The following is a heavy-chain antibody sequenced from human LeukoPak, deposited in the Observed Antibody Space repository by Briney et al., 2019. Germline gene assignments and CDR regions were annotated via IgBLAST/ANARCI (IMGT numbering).Heavy chain of an antibody. CDR2: IGIDSGNT. CDR3: ARDYKYAFDN. CDR1: GFTFSDYS. J-gene: IGHJ4*02. Sequence: GGSLGLSCAASGFTFSDYSMNWVRQAPGKGLEWISYIGIDSGNTNYADSVKGRFTIYGDKAKNSLYLQMNSLRVEDTAVYYCARDYKYAFDNWGQGTLVTVSS. V-gene: IGHV3-48*01. D-gene: IGHD5-24*01.